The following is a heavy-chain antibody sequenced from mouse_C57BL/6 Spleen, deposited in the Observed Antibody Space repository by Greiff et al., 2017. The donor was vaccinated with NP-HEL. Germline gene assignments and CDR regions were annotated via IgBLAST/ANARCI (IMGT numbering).Heavy chain of an antibody. CDR3: ASYYGSSYGYFDV. CDR1: GYTFTSYW. V-gene: IGHV1-7*01. J-gene: IGHJ1*03. Sequence: VQLQESGAELAKPGASVKLSCKASGYTFTSYWMHWVKQRPGQGLEWIGYINPSSGYTKYNQKFKDKATLTADKSSSTAYMQLSSLTYEDSAVDYCASYYGSSYGYFDVWGTGTTVTVSS. D-gene: IGHD1-1*01. CDR2: INPSSGYT.